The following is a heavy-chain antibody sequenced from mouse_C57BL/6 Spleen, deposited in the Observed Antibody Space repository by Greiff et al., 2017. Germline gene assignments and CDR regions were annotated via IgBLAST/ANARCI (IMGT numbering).Heavy chain of an antibody. CDR2: IDPSDSYT. CDR1: GYTFTSYW. CDR3: ARGYYGSSSYAMDY. V-gene: IGHV1-69*01. J-gene: IGHJ4*01. D-gene: IGHD1-1*01. Sequence: VQLQQPGAELVMPGASVKLSCKASGYTFTSYWMHWVKQRPGQGLEWIGEIDPSDSYTNYNQKFKGKSTLTVDKSSSPAYMQLSSLTSEDSAVYYCARGYYGSSSYAMDYWGQGTSVTVSS.